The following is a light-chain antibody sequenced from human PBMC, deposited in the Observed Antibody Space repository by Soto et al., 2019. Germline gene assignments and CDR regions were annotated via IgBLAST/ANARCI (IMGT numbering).Light chain of an antibody. V-gene: IGLV2-14*01. CDR1: SSDVGGYTY. CDR3: QSCDSSLTACF. CDR2: EVT. Sequence: QSALTQPASVSGSPGQSITISCTGTSSDVGGYTYVSWYQQHPGKAPKLLVYEVTNRPSGVSTRFSGSKSGNTASLAITGLQAEDEADYYCQSCDSSLTACFFGTGTKLTVL. J-gene: IGLJ1*01.